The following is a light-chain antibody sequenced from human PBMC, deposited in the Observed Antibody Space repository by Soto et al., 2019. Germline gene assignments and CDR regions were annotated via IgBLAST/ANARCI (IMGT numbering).Light chain of an antibody. CDR2: EVT. Sequence: QSALTQPPSASGSRGQSVTISCTGTSVDINYVSWFQQHPGKAPKLIICEVTKRPSGVPDRFSGSKSGNTASLTVSGLQDGDEADYYCSSYAGRDIWVFGGGTQLTVL. V-gene: IGLV2-8*01. J-gene: IGLJ3*02. CDR3: SSYAGRDIWV. CDR1: SVDINY.